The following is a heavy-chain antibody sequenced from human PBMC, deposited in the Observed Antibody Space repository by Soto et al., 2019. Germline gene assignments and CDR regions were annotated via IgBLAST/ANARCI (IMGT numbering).Heavy chain of an antibody. CDR3: ARGGSYYYYYYGMDV. CDR1: GYSFTSYW. J-gene: IGHJ6*02. D-gene: IGHD5-12*01. CDR2: IYPGDSDT. Sequence: GESLKISCKGSGYSFTSYWIGWVRQMPWKGLEWMGIIYPGDSDTRYSPSFQGQVTISADKSISTAYLQWSSLKASDTAMYYCARGGSYYYYYYGMDVWGQGTTVTVSS. V-gene: IGHV5-51*01.